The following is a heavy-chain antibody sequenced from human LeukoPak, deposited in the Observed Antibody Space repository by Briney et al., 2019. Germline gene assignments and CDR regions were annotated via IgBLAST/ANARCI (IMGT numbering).Heavy chain of an antibody. Sequence: GGSLRLSCAASGFTLSHYAMTWVRQTPGKGLEWVSVASGNGGSTYYADSVKGRFSISRDNSKNTVYLQMNSLRAEDTAVYYCAKTLIRGVARWFDPWGQGTLVTVSS. CDR2: ASGNGGST. CDR3: AKTLIRGVARWFDP. V-gene: IGHV3-23*01. J-gene: IGHJ5*02. D-gene: IGHD3-10*01. CDR1: GFTLSHYA.